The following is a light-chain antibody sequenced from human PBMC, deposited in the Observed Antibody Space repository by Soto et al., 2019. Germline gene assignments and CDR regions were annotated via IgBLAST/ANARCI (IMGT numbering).Light chain of an antibody. CDR1: QGISSW. J-gene: IGKJ3*01. CDR2: AAS. CDR3: QQATSFPA. V-gene: IGKV1-12*01. Sequence: DVQMTQSPPSVSASVGDRVTITCRASQGISSWVAWYQQKPGKAPKHLIYAASSLQGGVPSRFTGSVSGTDFTLTISSLQPDDFSTYCFQQATSFPAFGPGTIVDTK.